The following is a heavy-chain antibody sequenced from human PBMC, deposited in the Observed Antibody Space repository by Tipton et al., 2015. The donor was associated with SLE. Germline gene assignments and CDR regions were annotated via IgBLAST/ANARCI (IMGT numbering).Heavy chain of an antibody. D-gene: IGHD6-19*01. CDR3: AKYFPAGLYSSGWS. Sequence: SLRLSCAASGFTFFTYAMHWVRQAPGKGLEWVAVISYDGSNKYYADSVKGRFTISRDNSKNTLYVQMNSLRAEDTAVYYCAKYFPAGLYSSGWSWGQGTLVTVSS. J-gene: IGHJ5*02. CDR1: GFTFFTYA. CDR2: ISYDGSNK. V-gene: IGHV3-30*04.